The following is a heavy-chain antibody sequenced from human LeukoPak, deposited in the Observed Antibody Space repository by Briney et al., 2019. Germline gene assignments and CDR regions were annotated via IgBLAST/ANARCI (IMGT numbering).Heavy chain of an antibody. Sequence: SETLSLTCTVSGGSVSSYSWSWIRQPPGHGLGWIGYIYYSGSTNYNPSLKSRVTISVDTSKNQFSLKLSSVTAADTAVYYCARAGYSYGIDYWGQGTLVTVSS. CDR1: GGSVSSYS. V-gene: IGHV4-59*02. D-gene: IGHD5-18*01. CDR3: ARAGYSYGIDY. CDR2: IYYSGST. J-gene: IGHJ4*02.